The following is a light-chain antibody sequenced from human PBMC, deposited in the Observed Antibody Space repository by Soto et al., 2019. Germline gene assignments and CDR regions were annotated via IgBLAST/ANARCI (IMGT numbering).Light chain of an antibody. CDR3: QQYGNSPLT. CDR2: GAS. Sequence: EIVLTQSPGTLSLSPGEGATLSCRASQSVSSSYLAWYQQKPGQVPSLLIFGASSRATGIPDRFSGSGSGTDFTLTISRLEPEDFAVYYCQQYGNSPLTFGGGTKVEIK. CDR1: QSVSSSY. V-gene: IGKV3-20*01. J-gene: IGKJ4*01.